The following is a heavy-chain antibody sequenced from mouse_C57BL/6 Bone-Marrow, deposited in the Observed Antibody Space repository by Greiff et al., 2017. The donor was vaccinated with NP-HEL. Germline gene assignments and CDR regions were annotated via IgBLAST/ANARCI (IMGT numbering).Heavy chain of an antibody. CDR2: IYPGGGYT. CDR3: ASGNYVDYAMDY. CDR1: GYTFTNYW. D-gene: IGHD2-1*01. J-gene: IGHJ4*01. V-gene: IGHV1-63*01. Sequence: VQLVESGAELVRPGTSVKMSCKASGYTFTNYWIGWAKQRPGHGLEWIGDIYPGGGYTNYNEKFKGKATLTADKSSSTAYMQFSSLTSEDSAIYYCASGNYVDYAMDYWGQGTSVTVTS.